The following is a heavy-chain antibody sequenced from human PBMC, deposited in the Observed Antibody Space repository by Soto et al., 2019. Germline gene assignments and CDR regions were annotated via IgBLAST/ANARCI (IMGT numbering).Heavy chain of an antibody. V-gene: IGHV1-3*01. D-gene: IGHD3-3*01. Sequence: ASVKVSCKAPGYTFTSYAMHWVRQAPGQRLEWMGWINAGNGNTKYSQKFQGRVTITRDTSASTAYMELSSLRSEDTAVYYCARSSDFWSGYSWFDPWGQGTLVTVSS. CDR2: INAGNGNT. CDR3: ARSSDFWSGYSWFDP. CDR1: GYTFTSYA. J-gene: IGHJ5*02.